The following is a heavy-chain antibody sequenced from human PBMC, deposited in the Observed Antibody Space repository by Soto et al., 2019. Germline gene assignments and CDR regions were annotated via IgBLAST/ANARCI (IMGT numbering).Heavy chain of an antibody. D-gene: IGHD4-17*01. CDR3: AKVPLRPYYFDY. Sequence: GGSLRLSCTASGFTFANYAMHWVRHAPGKGLEWVSRVSAGGDNTDYADAVKGRVTISRHNSKNPLILQMTSLRAEDTALYYCAKVPLRPYYFDYWGPGTMVTVSS. J-gene: IGHJ4*02. V-gene: IGHV3-23*01. CDR2: VSAGGDNT. CDR1: GFTFANYA.